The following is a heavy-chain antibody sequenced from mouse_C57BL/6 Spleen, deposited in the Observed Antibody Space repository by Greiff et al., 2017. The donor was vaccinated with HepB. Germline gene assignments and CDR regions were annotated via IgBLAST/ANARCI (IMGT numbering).Heavy chain of an antibody. CDR3: ARHEENGNYVDFFDY. Sequence: VKLQESGAELVKPGASVKLSCKASGYTFTEYTIHWVKQRSGQGLEWIGWFYPGSGSIKYNEKFKDKATLTADKSSSTVYMELSRLTSEDSAVYFCARHEENGNYVDFFDYWGQGTTLTVSS. CDR1: GYTFTEYT. V-gene: IGHV1-62-2*01. D-gene: IGHD2-1*01. CDR2: FYPGSGSI. J-gene: IGHJ2*01.